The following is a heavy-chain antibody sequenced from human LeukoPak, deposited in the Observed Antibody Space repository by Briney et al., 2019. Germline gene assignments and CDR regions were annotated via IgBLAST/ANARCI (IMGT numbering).Heavy chain of an antibody. CDR1: GFTFSSYA. V-gene: IGHV3-23*01. CDR2: ISGSGGST. Sequence: GGSPRLSCAASGFTFSSYAMSWVRQAPGKGLEWVSGISGSGGSTYYADSVKGRFTISRDNSRSTLYLQMNSLRAEDTALYYCAKDTSIGRYCTNGVCSPFDYWGQGTLVTASS. CDR3: AKDTSIGRYCTNGVCSPFDY. D-gene: IGHD2-8*01. J-gene: IGHJ4*02.